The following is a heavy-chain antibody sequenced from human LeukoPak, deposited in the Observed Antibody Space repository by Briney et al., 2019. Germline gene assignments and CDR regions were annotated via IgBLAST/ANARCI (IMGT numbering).Heavy chain of an antibody. CDR2: ISSSSSYI. Sequence: GGSLRLSCAASGFTFSSYSMNWVRQAPGKGLEWVSSISSSSSYIYYADSVKGRFTISRDNAKNPLYLQMNSLRAEDTAVYYCARELDTEEFDYWSQGTLVTVSS. D-gene: IGHD1-14*01. J-gene: IGHJ4*02. CDR1: GFTFSSYS. V-gene: IGHV3-21*01. CDR3: ARELDTEEFDY.